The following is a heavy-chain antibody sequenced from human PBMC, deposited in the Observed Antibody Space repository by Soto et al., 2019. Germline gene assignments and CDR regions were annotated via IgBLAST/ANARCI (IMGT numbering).Heavy chain of an antibody. V-gene: IGHV4-4*02. J-gene: IGHJ6*02. CDR3: ARVPYYSDYYHNYGMDV. Sequence: QMQLQESGPGLVKPSGTLSLTCDVSGASITSYNWWSWVRQSPGKGLEWIGEIYQSGSTNYNPSLKSRVTISLDKSKNQFSLSLRSVTAADTAVYFCARVPYYSDYYHNYGMDVWGQGTAVNVSS. CDR1: GASITSYNW. CDR2: IYQSGST. D-gene: IGHD3-22*01.